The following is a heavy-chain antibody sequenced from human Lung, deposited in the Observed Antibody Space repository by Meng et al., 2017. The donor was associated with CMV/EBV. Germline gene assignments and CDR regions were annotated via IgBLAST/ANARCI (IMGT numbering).Heavy chain of an antibody. CDR1: GFTFSSYW. V-gene: IGHV3-74*01. Sequence: GESLKISCAASGFTFSSYWMHWVRQAPGKGLVWVSRINSDGSSTSYADSVKGRFTISRDNAKNTLYLQMNSLRAEDTAVYYCARDLRVRGVKGGSRYYGMDVWGQGTXVTVSS. CDR2: INSDGSST. J-gene: IGHJ6*02. D-gene: IGHD3-10*01. CDR3: ARDLRVRGVKGGSRYYGMDV.